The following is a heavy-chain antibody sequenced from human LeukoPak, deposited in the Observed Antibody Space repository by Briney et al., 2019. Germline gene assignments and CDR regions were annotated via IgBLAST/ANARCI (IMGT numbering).Heavy chain of an antibody. D-gene: IGHD1-26*01. V-gene: IGHV3-30*18. Sequence: GGSLRLSCAASGFTFSSYGMHWVRQAPGKGLEWVAVISYDGSNKYYADSVKGRFTISRDNSKNTLYLQMNGLRAEDTAVYYCAKDWGQTWELPTDYWGQGTLVTVSS. CDR3: AKDWGQTWELPTDY. CDR2: ISYDGSNK. J-gene: IGHJ4*02. CDR1: GFTFSSYG.